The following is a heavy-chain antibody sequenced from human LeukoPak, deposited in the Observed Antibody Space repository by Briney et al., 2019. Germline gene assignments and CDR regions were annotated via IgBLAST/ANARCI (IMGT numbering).Heavy chain of an antibody. Sequence: GGSLRLSCAASGFTFSSYDMTWVRQAPGKGLEWVSSISGSGGSTYYVESVKGRFTISRDNPKNTLYLQMNSLRAEDTAVYYCAKDLLGDYTSFDYWGQGTLVTVSA. CDR3: AKDLLGDYTSFDY. CDR2: ISGSGGST. CDR1: GFTFSSYD. D-gene: IGHD4-17*01. J-gene: IGHJ4*02. V-gene: IGHV3-23*01.